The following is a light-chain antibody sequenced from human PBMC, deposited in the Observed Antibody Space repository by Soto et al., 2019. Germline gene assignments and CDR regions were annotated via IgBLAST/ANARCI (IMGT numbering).Light chain of an antibody. Sequence: DIQMTQSPSSLSASVGDRVIITCQASQDISNYLNWYQQKPGKAPKLLIYDASNLETGVPSRFSGSESGTDFTLHISSLQPEDIATYYCQQYDNLPFTFGPGTKVDIK. CDR2: DAS. J-gene: IGKJ3*01. CDR1: QDISNY. CDR3: QQYDNLPFT. V-gene: IGKV1-33*01.